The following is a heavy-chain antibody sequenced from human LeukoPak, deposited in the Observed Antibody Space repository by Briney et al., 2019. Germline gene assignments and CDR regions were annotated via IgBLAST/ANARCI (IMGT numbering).Heavy chain of an antibody. J-gene: IGHJ5*02. CDR2: ISGSGGST. CDR1: GFTFSSYP. V-gene: IGHV3-23*01. CDR3: AKAPSGSPFDP. Sequence: GGSLRLSCAASGFTFSSYPMSWVPKAPGKGLKWVSAISGSGGSTYYADSVKGRFTISRDNSKNTLYLQMNSLRAEDTAVYYCAKAPSGSPFDPWGQGTLVTVSS. D-gene: IGHD6-19*01.